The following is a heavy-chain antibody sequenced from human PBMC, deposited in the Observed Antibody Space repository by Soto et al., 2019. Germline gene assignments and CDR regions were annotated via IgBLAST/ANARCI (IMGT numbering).Heavy chain of an antibody. CDR1: DGYSSSRSSY. CDR2: IYYSGST. V-gene: IGHV4-39*01. CDR3: ARQPQGEATVTSVINWFDP. D-gene: IGHD4-17*01. J-gene: IGHJ5*02. Sequence: PFQPLSLTYSVADGYSSSRSSYCSSNHQPPGKGLEWIGYIYYSGSTNCNPSLKSRVTIFVDTSKNQFSLKLNSVTAADTAVYYCARQPQGEATVTSVINWFDPWGQGALVTVSS.